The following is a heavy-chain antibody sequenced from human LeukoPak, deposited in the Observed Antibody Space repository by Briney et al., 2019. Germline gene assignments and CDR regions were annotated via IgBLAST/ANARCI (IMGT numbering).Heavy chain of an antibody. CDR3: ARPPCDFWSGYPPHAFDI. CDR2: IYPGDSDT. Sequence: GESLKTSCKGSGYSFTSYWIGWVRQMPGKGLEWMGIIYPGDSDTRYSPSFQGQVTISADKSISTAYLQWSGLKASDTAMYYCARPPCDFWSGYPPHAFDIWGQGTMVTVSS. CDR1: GYSFTSYW. D-gene: IGHD3-3*01. V-gene: IGHV5-51*01. J-gene: IGHJ3*02.